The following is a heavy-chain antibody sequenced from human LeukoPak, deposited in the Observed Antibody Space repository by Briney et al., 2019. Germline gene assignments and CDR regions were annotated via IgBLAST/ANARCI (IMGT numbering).Heavy chain of an antibody. D-gene: IGHD2-15*01. Sequence: SETLSLTCTVSGGSVSSGSYYWSWTRQTPGKGLEWIGYIYYSGSTNYNPSLKSRVTISVDTSKNQFSLKLSSVTAADTAVYYCARVGSIVVDVWGQGTTVTVSS. CDR2: IYYSGST. CDR1: GGSVSSGSYY. CDR3: ARVGSIVVDV. V-gene: IGHV4-61*01. J-gene: IGHJ6*02.